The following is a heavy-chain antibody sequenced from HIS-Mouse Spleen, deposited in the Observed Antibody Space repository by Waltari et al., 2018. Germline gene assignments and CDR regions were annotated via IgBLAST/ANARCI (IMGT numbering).Heavy chain of an antibody. Sequence: QLQLQESGPGLVKPSETLSLTCTVSGGSISSYYWSWIRQPPGKGLEWIGYNSGSTNYTPSLRSRVTISVDTSKNQFSLKLSSVTAADTAVYYCARASRDLLLPRYFDLWGRGTLVTVSS. J-gene: IGHJ2*01. V-gene: IGHV4-59*01. CDR3: ARASRDLLLPRYFDL. CDR2: YNSGST. CDR1: GGSISSYY.